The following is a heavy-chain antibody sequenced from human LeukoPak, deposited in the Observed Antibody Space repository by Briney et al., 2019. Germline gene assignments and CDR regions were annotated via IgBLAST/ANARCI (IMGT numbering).Heavy chain of an antibody. Sequence: GGSLRLSCSASGFTFSSFAMHWVRQAAGRGLEYVSAISNNGVNTYYADSVKGRFTISRDNSKNTLYLQMSSLRTEDTAVYYCVTVIVRGVITPFFHYWGQGTLVTVSS. V-gene: IGHV3-64D*09. J-gene: IGHJ4*02. CDR2: ISNNGVNT. D-gene: IGHD3-10*02. CDR1: GFTFSSFA. CDR3: VTVIVRGVITPFFHY.